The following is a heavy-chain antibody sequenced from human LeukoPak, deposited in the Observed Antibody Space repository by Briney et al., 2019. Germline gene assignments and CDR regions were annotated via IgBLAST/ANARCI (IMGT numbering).Heavy chain of an antibody. CDR2: IYYSGST. J-gene: IGHJ4*02. D-gene: IGHD3-10*01. CDR3: ASYYGSGSAYFDH. V-gene: IGHV4-59*01. CDR1: GGSISSYY. Sequence: PSETLSLTCTVSGGSISSYYWSWIRQPPGKGLEWIGYIYYSGSTNYNPSLKSRVTISVDTSKNQFSLKLSSVTAADTAVYYCASYYGSGSAYFDHWGQGTLVTVSS.